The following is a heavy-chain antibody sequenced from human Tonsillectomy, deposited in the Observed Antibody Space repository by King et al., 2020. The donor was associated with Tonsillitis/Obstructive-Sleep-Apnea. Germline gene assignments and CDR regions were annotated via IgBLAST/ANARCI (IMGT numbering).Heavy chain of an antibody. V-gene: IGHV3-11*05. Sequence: VQLVESGGGLVKPGGSLRLSCAASGLTFSDYYMSWMRQAPGKGLEWVSYISSSSTCRNYADSVKGRFTISRDNAKSTLYLQMNSLRAEDTAVYYCARDLMSSTVTTFGYYVDWGQGTLVTVSP. J-gene: IGHJ4*02. D-gene: IGHD4-17*01. CDR1: GLTFSDYY. CDR3: ARDLMSSTVTTFGYYVD. CDR2: ISSSSTCR.